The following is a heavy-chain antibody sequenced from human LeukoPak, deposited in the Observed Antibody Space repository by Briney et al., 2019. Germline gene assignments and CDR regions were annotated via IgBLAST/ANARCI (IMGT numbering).Heavy chain of an antibody. CDR1: GYTFTGYY. CDR2: INPNSGGT. Sequence: ASVKVSCKASGYTFTGYYMHWVRQAPGQGLEWMGRINPNSGGTNYAQKFQGRVTMTRDTSISTAYMELSRLRSDDTAVYYCARESLGVLEWLLSTRNWFDPRGQGTLVTVSS. CDR3: ARESLGVLEWLLSTRNWFDP. J-gene: IGHJ5*02. V-gene: IGHV1-2*06. D-gene: IGHD3-3*01.